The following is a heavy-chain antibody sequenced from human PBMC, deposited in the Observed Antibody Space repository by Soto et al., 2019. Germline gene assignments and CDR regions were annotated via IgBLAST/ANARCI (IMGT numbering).Heavy chain of an antibody. J-gene: IGHJ3*02. D-gene: IGHD2-15*01. CDR2: ISAYNGNT. CDR1: GYTFTSYG. CDR3: ARAQGIVVVVAAKIDAFDT. Sequence: QVQLVQSGAEVKKPGASVKVSCKASGYTFTSYGISWVRQAPGQGLEWMGWISAYNGNTNYAQKLQGRVTMTTDTSASTAYMELRSLRSDDTAVYYCARAQGIVVVVAAKIDAFDTWGQGTMVTVSS. V-gene: IGHV1-18*01.